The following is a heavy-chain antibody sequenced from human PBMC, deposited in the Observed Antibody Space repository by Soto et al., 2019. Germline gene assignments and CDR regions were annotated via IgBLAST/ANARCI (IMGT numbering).Heavy chain of an antibody. Sequence: QVQLVESGGGVVQPGRSLRLSCAASGFTFSSYGMHWVRQAPGKGLEWVAVIWYDGSNKYYADSVKGRFTISRDNSKNTLYLQMNSLRAEDTAVCYCARDHDRGDGMDVWGQGTTVTVSS. CDR3: ARDHDRGDGMDV. CDR2: IWYDGSNK. D-gene: IGHD3-10*01. V-gene: IGHV3-33*01. J-gene: IGHJ6*02. CDR1: GFTFSSYG.